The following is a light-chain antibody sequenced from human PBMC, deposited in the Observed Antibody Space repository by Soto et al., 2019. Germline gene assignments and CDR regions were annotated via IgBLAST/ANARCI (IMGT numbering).Light chain of an antibody. CDR3: QSYGSSLSGWV. CDR2: GNS. CDR1: SSNIGAGYD. V-gene: IGLV1-40*01. Sequence: QSVLTQPPSVSGAPRQRFTISCTGSSSNIGAGYDVHWYQQLPGTAPRLLISGNSNRPSGVPDRFSGSKSGTSASLAITGLQAEDESDYYCQSYGSSLSGWVFGGGTKLPVL. J-gene: IGLJ3*02.